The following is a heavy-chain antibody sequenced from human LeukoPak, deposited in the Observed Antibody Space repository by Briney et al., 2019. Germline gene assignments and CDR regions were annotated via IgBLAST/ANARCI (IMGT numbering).Heavy chain of an antibody. D-gene: IGHD6-13*01. CDR3: AKAAAAPGLDF. J-gene: IGHJ4*02. Sequence: PGGSLRLSCAASGFTSSSYALNWVRQAPGKGLEWVATVSGSGDRMYHADSVKGRFTISRDNSKNTIYLQMNSLRAEDTALYHCAKAAAAPGLDFWGQGTLVTVSS. CDR1: GFTSSSYA. V-gene: IGHV3-23*01. CDR2: VSGSGDRM.